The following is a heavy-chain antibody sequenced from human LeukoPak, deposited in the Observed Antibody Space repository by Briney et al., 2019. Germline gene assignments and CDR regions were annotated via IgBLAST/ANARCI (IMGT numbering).Heavy chain of an antibody. D-gene: IGHD6-13*01. CDR3: ARAYSSSWYAGWFDP. CDR2: INHSGST. Sequence: SETLSLTCAVYGGSFSGYYWSWIRQPPGKGLEWIGEINHSGSTNYNPSLKSRVTISVDTSKNQFSLKLSSVTAADTAVYYCARAYSSSWYAGWFDPWGQGTLVTVSS. CDR1: GGSFSGYY. V-gene: IGHV4-34*01. J-gene: IGHJ5*02.